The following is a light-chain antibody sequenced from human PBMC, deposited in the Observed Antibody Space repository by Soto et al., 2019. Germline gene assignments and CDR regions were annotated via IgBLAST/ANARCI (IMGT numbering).Light chain of an antibody. Sequence: IVLTQSPATLSLSPGERATLSCRSSQSVSSYLAWYQRKPVQAPRLLMYGPSSRATGIPDRFSGSGSGTDFTLTISRLEPEDFAVYYCQQYGSSPPNTFGQGTRLEI. J-gene: IGKJ5*01. V-gene: IGKV3-20*01. CDR2: GPS. CDR3: QQYGSSPPNT. CDR1: QSVSSY.